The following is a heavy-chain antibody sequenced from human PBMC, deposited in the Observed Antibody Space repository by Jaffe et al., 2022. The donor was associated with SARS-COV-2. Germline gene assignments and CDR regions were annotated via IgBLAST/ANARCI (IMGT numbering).Heavy chain of an antibody. D-gene: IGHD7-27*01. V-gene: IGHV3-30-3*01. Sequence: QVQLVESGGGVVQPGRSRRLSCTDSGFTFSSYAVHWVRQAPGKGLEWVAVISNDGSKKSYADSVKGRFTISRDNSKNTLYLQMNSLTPADTAVYYCARDLNPRDLATFLNWGAWFDPWGQGTLVIVSS. CDR1: GFTFSSYA. CDR2: ISNDGSKK. J-gene: IGHJ5*02. CDR3: ARDLNPRDLATFLNWGAWFDP.